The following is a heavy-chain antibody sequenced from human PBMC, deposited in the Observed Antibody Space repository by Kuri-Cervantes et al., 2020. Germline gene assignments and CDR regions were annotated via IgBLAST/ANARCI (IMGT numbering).Heavy chain of an antibody. Sequence: ASVKVSCKASGYTFTGYYMHWVRQAPGQGLEWMGWINPNSGGTNYAQKFQGRVTMTRDTSISTAYMELSRLRSDDPAVYYCAKDKVPGTRYYGTDVWGQGTTVTVSS. CDR2: INPNSGGT. D-gene: IGHD2-15*01. CDR3: AKDKVPGTRYYGTDV. V-gene: IGHV1-2*02. J-gene: IGHJ6*02. CDR1: GYTFTGYY.